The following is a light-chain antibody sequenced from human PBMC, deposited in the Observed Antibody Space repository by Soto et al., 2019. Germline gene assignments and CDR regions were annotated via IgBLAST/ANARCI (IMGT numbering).Light chain of an antibody. Sequence: EIVLTQSPGTLSLSPGERATLSCSASQSVSSSYLAWYQQKPGQAPRLLIYGASSRATGIPDRFSGSGSGTDFPLTISRLEPEDFAVYYCQQYGSSLMYTFGQGTKLEIK. V-gene: IGKV3-20*01. CDR2: GAS. J-gene: IGKJ2*01. CDR3: QQYGSSLMYT. CDR1: QSVSSSY.